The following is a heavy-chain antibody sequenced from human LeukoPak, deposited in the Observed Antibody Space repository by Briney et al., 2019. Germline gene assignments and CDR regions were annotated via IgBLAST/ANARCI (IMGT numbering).Heavy chain of an antibody. D-gene: IGHD3-10*01. V-gene: IGHV4-34*01. CDR2: INHSGST. J-gene: IGHJ4*02. CDR1: GGSFSGYY. Sequence: PSETLSLTCAVYGGSFSGYYWSWIRQPPGKGLEWIGEINHSGSTNYNPSLKSRVTISVDTSKNQFSLKLSPVTAADTAVYYCARRLGLLWFGELDIWGQGTLVTVSS. CDR3: ARRLGLLWFGELDI.